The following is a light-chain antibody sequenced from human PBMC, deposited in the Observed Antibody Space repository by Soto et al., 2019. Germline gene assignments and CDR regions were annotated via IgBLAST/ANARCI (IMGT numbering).Light chain of an antibody. CDR1: SSDVGGYNC. J-gene: IGLJ2*01. V-gene: IGLV2-11*01. Sequence: QSALTQPRSVSGSPGQSVAISCTGTSSDVGGYNCVSWYQQHPGKAPKLMIYDVSARPSGVPDRFSGSKSGNTASLTISGLQAEDEADYYCCSYTGSYTVVFGGGTQLTVL. CDR3: CSYTGSYTVV. CDR2: DVS.